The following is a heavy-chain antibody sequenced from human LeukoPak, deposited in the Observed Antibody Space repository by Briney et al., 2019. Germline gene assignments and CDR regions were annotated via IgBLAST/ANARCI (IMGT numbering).Heavy chain of an antibody. J-gene: IGHJ4*02. CDR1: GFTVSSNY. V-gene: IGHV3-53*01. CDR2: IYSGGST. CDR3: AREGEQLGPFDY. Sequence: GGSLRLSCAASGFTVSSNYMSWVRQAPGRGLEWVSVIYSGGSTYYADSVKGRFTISRDNSKNTLYLQMNSLRAEDTAVYYCAREGEQLGPFDYWGQGTLVTVSS. D-gene: IGHD3-16*01.